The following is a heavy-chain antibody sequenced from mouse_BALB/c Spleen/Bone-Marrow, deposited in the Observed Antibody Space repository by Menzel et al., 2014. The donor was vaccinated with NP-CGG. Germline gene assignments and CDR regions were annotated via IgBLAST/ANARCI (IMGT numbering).Heavy chain of an antibody. Sequence: QVQLQQSGAELAKPGASVKMSCKASGYTFTSYWMHWVKQRPGQGLEWIGYINPSTGYTEYNQKFKDKDTLTADKSSSTAYMQLSSLTSEDSAVYYCARSGGYDGFSYWGQGTTLTVSS. D-gene: IGHD2-2*01. CDR1: GYTFTSYW. V-gene: IGHV1-7*01. J-gene: IGHJ2*01. CDR2: INPSTGYT. CDR3: ARSGGYDGFSY.